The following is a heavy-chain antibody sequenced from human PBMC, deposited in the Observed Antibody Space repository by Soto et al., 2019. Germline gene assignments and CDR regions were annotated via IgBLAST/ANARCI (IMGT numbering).Heavy chain of an antibody. V-gene: IGHV1-18*01. CDR2: ISTYNGDT. CDR3: AREGVAPYYYYGMDV. J-gene: IGHJ6*02. D-gene: IGHD5-12*01. Sequence: ASVKVSCKASGYTFTSYGISWVRQAPGQGLERMGWISTYNGDTNYAQTYQGRVTMTTDTSTSTVHMEVRSLRSDDTAVYYCAREGVAPYYYYGMDVWGQGSPVTVSS. CDR1: GYTFTSYG.